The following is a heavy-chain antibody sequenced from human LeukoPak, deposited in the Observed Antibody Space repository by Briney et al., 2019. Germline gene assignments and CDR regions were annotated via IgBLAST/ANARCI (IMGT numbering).Heavy chain of an antibody. CDR3: AAHRLITSRTSYYMDV. J-gene: IGHJ6*03. D-gene: IGHD1-14*01. CDR1: GGSISSSDYY. CDR2: MYYSGTT. Sequence: SETLSLTCTVFGGSISSSDYYWGWIRRPPGKGLEWIGSMYYSGTTYYNPSLKSRVTISVDTSKNQFSLKLYSATATDTAVYYCAAHRLITSRTSYYMDVWGKGTTVTVSS. V-gene: IGHV4-39*01.